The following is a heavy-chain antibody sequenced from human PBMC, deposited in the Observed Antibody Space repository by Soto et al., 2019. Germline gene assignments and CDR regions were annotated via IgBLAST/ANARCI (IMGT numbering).Heavy chain of an antibody. Sequence: TSETLSLTCTVSGGSISSSHYYWGWIRQPPGKGLEWIGSFYYSVNTYYNPSLKSRVTISVDTSKNQFSLKLSSVTAADTAVYYCARPGGSGWFYFDYWVQGTLVTVSS. CDR3: ARPGGSGWFYFDY. J-gene: IGHJ4*02. V-gene: IGHV4-39*01. CDR1: GGSISSSHYY. CDR2: FYYSVNT. D-gene: IGHD6-19*01.